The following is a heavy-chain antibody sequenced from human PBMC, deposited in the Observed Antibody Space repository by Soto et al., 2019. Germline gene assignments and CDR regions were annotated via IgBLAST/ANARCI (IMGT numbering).Heavy chain of an antibody. V-gene: IGHV4-59*03. CDR1: PGSINDFY. J-gene: IGHJ5*02. Sequence: SETLSLTCTVSPGSINDFYWTWIRQPPGKGLEWIGYISYSGRTNYNPSLNSRLTLSVDASNNQFSLRLSSVTAEDTALYYCAKAPGDLLYCSSTSCYPNNWFDPWGQGTLVTVSS. CDR3: AKAPGDLLYCSSTSCYPNNWFDP. D-gene: IGHD2-2*01. CDR2: ISYSGRT.